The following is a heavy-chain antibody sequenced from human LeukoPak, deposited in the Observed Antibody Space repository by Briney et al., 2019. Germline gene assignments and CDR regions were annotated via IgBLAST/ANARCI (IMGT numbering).Heavy chain of an antibody. CDR3: AKDSKGSGTYYDRYFDY. V-gene: IGHV3-30*18. J-gene: IGHJ4*02. CDR2: ISYDERDE. D-gene: IGHD3-10*01. CDR1: GFTFSRSG. Sequence: GGSLRLSCAASGFTFSRSGIHWVRQAPGRGLEWVAVISYDERDEHYADSVKGRFTISRDNSKNTLYLQMNSLRAEDTAVYYCAKDSKGSGTYYDRYFDYWGQGTLVTVSS.